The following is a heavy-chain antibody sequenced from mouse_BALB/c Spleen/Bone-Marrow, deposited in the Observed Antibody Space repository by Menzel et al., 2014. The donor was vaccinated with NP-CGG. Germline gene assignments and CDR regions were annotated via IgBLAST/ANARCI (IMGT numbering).Heavy chain of an antibody. CDR1: GISITTGNYR. V-gene: IGHV3-5*02. CDR2: IYYSGTI. Sequence: VQLQQSEPGLVKPSQTVSLTCTVTGISITTGNYRWSWIRQFPGNKLEWIGYIYYSGTITYNPSLTSRTTITRDTSKNQFFLEMNSLTAEDTATYYCARGAMITTGYFDYWGQGTTLTVSS. CDR3: ARGAMITTGYFDY. D-gene: IGHD2-4*01. J-gene: IGHJ2*01.